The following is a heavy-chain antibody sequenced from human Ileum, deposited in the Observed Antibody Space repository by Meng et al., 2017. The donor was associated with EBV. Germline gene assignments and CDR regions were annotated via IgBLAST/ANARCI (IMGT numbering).Heavy chain of an antibody. Sequence: QVQLVVFGGGLVKPGGSLRLSCAVSGFTFSDSYMNWIRQAPGKGLEWISYISTDGGTIHYRDSVKGRFTISRDNTKNSLYLQMNSLRADDTAVYYCARGTPRAELGTDYWGQGTLVTVSS. CDR3: ARGTPRAELGTDY. D-gene: IGHD7-27*01. V-gene: IGHV3-11*01. J-gene: IGHJ4*02. CDR2: ISTDGGTI. CDR1: GFTFSDSY.